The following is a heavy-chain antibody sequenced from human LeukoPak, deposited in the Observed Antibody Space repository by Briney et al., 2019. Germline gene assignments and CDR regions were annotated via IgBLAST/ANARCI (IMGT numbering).Heavy chain of an antibody. D-gene: IGHD6-19*01. CDR3: AKQWLVRGLIDY. V-gene: IGHV3-23*01. J-gene: IGHJ4*02. CDR2: ISGSGGST. Sequence: GGSLRLSCAASGFTFSSYAMRWVRQAPGKGLEWISAISGSGGSTYYADSVKGRFTISRDNSKNTLYLQMNSLRAEDTAVYYCAKQWLVRGLIDYWGQGTLVTVSS. CDR1: GFTFSSYA.